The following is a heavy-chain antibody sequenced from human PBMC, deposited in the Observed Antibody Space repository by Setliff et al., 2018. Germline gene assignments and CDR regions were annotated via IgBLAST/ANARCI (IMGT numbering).Heavy chain of an antibody. CDR1: DGSLSTYY. V-gene: IGHV4-59*08. J-gene: IGHJ6*03. CDR2: MYYSGDT. D-gene: IGHD3-3*01. Sequence: PSETLSLTCTVSDGSLSTYYWSWIRQPPGKGLEWIGYMYYSGDTNYNPSLKSRVTMSVDTSKNQFSLKLSSVTAADTAVYYCARVTGFLYMDVWGKGTTVTVSS. CDR3: ARVTGFLYMDV.